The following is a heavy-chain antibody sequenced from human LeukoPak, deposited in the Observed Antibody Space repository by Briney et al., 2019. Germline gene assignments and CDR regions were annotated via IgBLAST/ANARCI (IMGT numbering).Heavy chain of an antibody. V-gene: IGHV4-59*01. Sequence: SETLSLTCTVSGGSISSYYWSWIRQPPGKGLEWIGYIYYRGSTNYNPSLKSRVTISVDTSKNQFSLKLSSVTAADTAVYYCARRASGMYGEGFDYWGQGTLVTVSS. D-gene: IGHD3-10*02. CDR2: IYYRGST. CDR1: GGSISSYY. J-gene: IGHJ4*02. CDR3: ARRASGMYGEGFDY.